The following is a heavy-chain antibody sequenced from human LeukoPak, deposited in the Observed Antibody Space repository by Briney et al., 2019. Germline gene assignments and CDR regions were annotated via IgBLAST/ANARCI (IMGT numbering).Heavy chain of an antibody. V-gene: IGHV1-69*13. D-gene: IGHD4-11*01. J-gene: IGHJ3*02. CDR1: GGTFSSYA. Sequence: PRASVKVSCKASGGTFSSYAISWVRQAPGQGLEWMGGIIPIFGTANYAQKFQGRVTITADESTSTAYMELSSLRSEDTAVYYCATDPAVTHHDAFDIWGQGTMVTVSS. CDR3: ATDPAVTHHDAFDI. CDR2: IIPIFGTA.